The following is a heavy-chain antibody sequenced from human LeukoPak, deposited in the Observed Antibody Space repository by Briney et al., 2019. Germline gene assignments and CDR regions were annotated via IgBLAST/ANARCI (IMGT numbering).Heavy chain of an antibody. J-gene: IGHJ4*02. Sequence: GGSLRLSCAASGFTFSSYSMNWVRQAPGKGLEWVSSISSSSSYIYYADSVKGRFTISRDNAKNSLYLQMNSLRAEDTAVYYCARDLYDSSGYYTLDYWGQGTLVTVSS. CDR3: ARDLYDSSGYYTLDY. V-gene: IGHV3-21*01. CDR2: ISSSSSYI. CDR1: GFTFSSYS. D-gene: IGHD3-22*01.